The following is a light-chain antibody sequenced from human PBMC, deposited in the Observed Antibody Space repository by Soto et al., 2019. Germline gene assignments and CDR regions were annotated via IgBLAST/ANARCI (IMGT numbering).Light chain of an antibody. CDR2: AAS. J-gene: IGKJ4*01. Sequence: DIQMTQSPSSLSASVGDRVTITCRASQSINSYLNWYQDKPGKAPKLLIYAASSLHSGVPSRFSGSGSGTDFTLTINSLQPEDFATYYCQQSYSTPLTFGGGTKVEIK. V-gene: IGKV1-39*01. CDR1: QSINSY. CDR3: QQSYSTPLT.